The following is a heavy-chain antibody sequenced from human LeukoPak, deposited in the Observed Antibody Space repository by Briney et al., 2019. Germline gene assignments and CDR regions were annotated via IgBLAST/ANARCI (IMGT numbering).Heavy chain of an antibody. CDR2: ISESGGST. CDR3: AKDRLAQYYYDSSGFFPLDY. V-gene: IGHV3-23*01. D-gene: IGHD3-22*01. Sequence: GGSLRLSCVVSGFTFSTSAMSWVRQAPGKGLEWVSGISESGGSTYYADSVKGRFTISRDNSKNTLYLQMNSLRAEDTAVYYCAKDRLAQYYYDSSGFFPLDYWGQGTLVTVSS. J-gene: IGHJ4*02. CDR1: GFTFSTSA.